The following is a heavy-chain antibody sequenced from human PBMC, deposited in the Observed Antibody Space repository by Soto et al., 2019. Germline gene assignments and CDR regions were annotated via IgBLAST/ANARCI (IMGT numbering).Heavy chain of an antibody. CDR2: IYHSGST. CDR1: GGSISSGGYS. CDR3: ARGVPAASYYFDY. V-gene: IGHV4-30-2*01. Sequence: PSETLSLTGAVSGGSISSGGYSWSWIRQPPGKGLEWIGYIYHSGSTYYNPSLKSRVTISVDRSKNQFSLKLSSVTAADTAVYYCARGVPAASYYFDYWGQGTLVTVS. D-gene: IGHD2-2*01. J-gene: IGHJ4*02.